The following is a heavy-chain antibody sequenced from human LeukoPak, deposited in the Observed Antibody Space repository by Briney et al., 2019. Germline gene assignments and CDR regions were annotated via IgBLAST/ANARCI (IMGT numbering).Heavy chain of an antibody. CDR2: IYYSGSP. J-gene: IGHJ4*02. CDR3: ARQIVAGHFDY. D-gene: IGHD6-19*01. V-gene: IGHV4-30-4*01. CDR1: GGSINSGDYY. Sequence: SQTLSLTCTVSGGSINSGDYYWSWIRQPPGKGLDWVGYIYYSGSPYYHPSLRSRVSISVDTSKNQFSLRLSSVTAADTAVYYCARQIVAGHFDYWGRGTLVAVSS.